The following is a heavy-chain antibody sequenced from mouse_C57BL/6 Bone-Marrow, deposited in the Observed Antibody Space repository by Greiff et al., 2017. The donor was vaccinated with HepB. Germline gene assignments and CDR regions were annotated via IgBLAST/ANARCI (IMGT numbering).Heavy chain of an antibody. Sequence: QVQLQQSGAELMKPGASVKLSCKATGYTFTGYWIEWVKQRPGHGLEWIGEILPGSGSTNYNEKFKGKATFTADKSSNTAYMQLSSLTTEDSAIYYCARKGPAVVGDYYALDYWGQGTSVTVSS. CDR3: ARKGPAVVGDYYALDY. J-gene: IGHJ4*01. D-gene: IGHD1-1*01. V-gene: IGHV1-9*01. CDR1: GYTFTGYW. CDR2: ILPGSGST.